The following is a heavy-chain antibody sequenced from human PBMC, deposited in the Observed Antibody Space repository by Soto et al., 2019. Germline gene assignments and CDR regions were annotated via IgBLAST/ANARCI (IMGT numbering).Heavy chain of an antibody. CDR2: IFSNDEK. CDR3: ASTYSTSWYWFDP. CDR1: GFSLSNAGLG. D-gene: IGHD6-13*01. J-gene: IGHJ5*02. V-gene: IGHV2-26*04. Sequence: SGPTLVNPTETLTLTCTVSGFSLSNAGLGVSWIRQPPGKALEWLAHIFSNDEKSYSTSLKSRLTISKDTSKSQVGLIMTNMDPVDTATYYCASTYSTSWYWFDPWGQGTLVTVSS.